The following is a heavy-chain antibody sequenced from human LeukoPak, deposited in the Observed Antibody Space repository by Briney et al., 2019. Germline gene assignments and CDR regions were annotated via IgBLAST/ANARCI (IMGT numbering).Heavy chain of an antibody. V-gene: IGHV3-48*02. CDR3: ARDYMSGELPIDAFDV. CDR1: GFTFSSYS. D-gene: IGHD1-1*01. J-gene: IGHJ3*01. CDR2: ISSSSSTI. Sequence: PGGSLRLSCAASGFTFSSYSMNWVRQAPGKGLEWVSYISSSSSTIYYADSVKGRFTISRDNAKNSLYLVMNSLRDEDTAIYYCARDYMSGELPIDAFDVWGQGTMVTVSS.